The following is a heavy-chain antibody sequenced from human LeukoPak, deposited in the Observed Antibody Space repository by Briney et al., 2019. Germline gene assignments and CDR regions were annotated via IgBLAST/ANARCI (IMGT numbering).Heavy chain of an antibody. D-gene: IGHD1-26*01. J-gene: IGHJ4*02. Sequence: GRSLRLSCAASGFTFSSYAMNWVRQAPGKGLEWVSGISGSGSNTYYADSVMGRFTISRDNSKNTLYLQMNSLRAEDTAVYYCAKDVLSGTYYYFDQWGQGTLVTVSS. V-gene: IGHV3-23*01. CDR2: ISGSGSNT. CDR1: GFTFSSYA. CDR3: AKDVLSGTYYYFDQ.